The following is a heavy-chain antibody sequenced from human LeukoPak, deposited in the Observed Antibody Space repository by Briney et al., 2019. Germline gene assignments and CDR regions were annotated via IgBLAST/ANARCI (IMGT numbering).Heavy chain of an antibody. J-gene: IGHJ4*02. CDR2: IYYSGST. D-gene: IGHD2-21*02. Sequence: SETLSLTCTVSGGSISSSSYYWGWIRQPPGKGLEWIGSIYYSGSTYYNPSLKSRVTISVDKSKDRFSLRLNSVTAADTAVYYCARDSSVVTAIPFDYWGQGTLVTVSS. CDR3: ARDSSVVTAIPFDY. V-gene: IGHV4-39*07. CDR1: GGSISSSSYY.